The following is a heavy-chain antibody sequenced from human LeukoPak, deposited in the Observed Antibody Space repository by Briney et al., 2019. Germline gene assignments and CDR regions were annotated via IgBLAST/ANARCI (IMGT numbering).Heavy chain of an antibody. CDR2: ISYSGSNM. J-gene: IGHJ4*02. CDR3: ARVEGIIDY. Sequence: LAGGSLRLSCAASGFTFSSYEMNWVRQAPGKGLEWVSYISYSGSNMYYADSVKGRFTISRDNPKNSLYLQMNSLRAEDTAVYYCARVEGIIDYWGQGTLVTVSS. CDR1: GFTFSSYE. D-gene: IGHD3-16*02. V-gene: IGHV3-48*03.